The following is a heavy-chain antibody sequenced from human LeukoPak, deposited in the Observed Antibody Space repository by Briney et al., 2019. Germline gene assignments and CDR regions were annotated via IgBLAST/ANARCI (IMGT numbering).Heavy chain of an antibody. Sequence: SVKISCKASGGTFSSYAISWVRQAPGQGLEWMGRIIPIFGIANYAQKFQGRGTITADKSTSTAYMELSSLRSEDTAVYYCARGYCSGGSCPYYYYYGMDVWGQGTTVTVSS. D-gene: IGHD2-15*01. J-gene: IGHJ6*02. CDR3: ARGYCSGGSCPYYYYYGMDV. CDR2: IIPIFGIA. CDR1: GGTFSSYA. V-gene: IGHV1-69*04.